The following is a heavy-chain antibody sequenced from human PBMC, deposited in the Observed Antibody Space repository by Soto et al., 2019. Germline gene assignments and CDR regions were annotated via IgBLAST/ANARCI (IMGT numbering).Heavy chain of an antibody. D-gene: IGHD2-15*01. J-gene: IGHJ4*02. CDR2: IRSKAYGGTT. V-gene: IGHV3-49*03. Sequence: GGSLRLSCTASGFTFGDYAMSWFRQAPGKGLEWVGFIRSKAYGGTTEYAASVKGRFTISRDDSKSIAYLQMNSLKTEDTAVYYCTPIDLSWYCSGGSCYSDYWGQGTLVTVSS. CDR3: TPIDLSWYCSGGSCYSDY. CDR1: GFTFGDYA.